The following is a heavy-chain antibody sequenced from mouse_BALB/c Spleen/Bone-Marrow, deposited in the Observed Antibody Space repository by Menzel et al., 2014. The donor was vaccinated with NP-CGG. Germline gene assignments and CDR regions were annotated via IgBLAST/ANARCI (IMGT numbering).Heavy chain of an antibody. CDR1: GFNIKDTY. CDR3: ASYYYGSSSFAY. D-gene: IGHD1-1*01. V-gene: IGHV14-3*02. J-gene: IGHJ3*01. CDR2: IDSANGNT. Sequence: EVKLVESGAELVKPGASVKLSCTASGFNIKDTYMHWVKQRPEQGLEWIGRIDSANGNTKYDPKFQGKATITADTSSNTAYLQLSSLTSEDTAVYYCASYYYGSSSFAYWGQGTLVTVSA.